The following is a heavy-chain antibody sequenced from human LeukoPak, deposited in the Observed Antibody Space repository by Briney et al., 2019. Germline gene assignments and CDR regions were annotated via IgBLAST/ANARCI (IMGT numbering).Heavy chain of an antibody. V-gene: IGHV3-7*01. CDR2: INPDGSER. CDR1: GFIYSGHS. D-gene: IGHD6-13*01. Sequence: GGAKRVYCGASGFIYSGHSMSWVRQAPGKGLVWVANINPDGSERFYVDFVKDRFTISRDNADNSMYLQMNSLRAEDTAVYYCSRVIAGAIDYWGQGTLVTVSS. J-gene: IGHJ4*02. CDR3: SRVIAGAIDY.